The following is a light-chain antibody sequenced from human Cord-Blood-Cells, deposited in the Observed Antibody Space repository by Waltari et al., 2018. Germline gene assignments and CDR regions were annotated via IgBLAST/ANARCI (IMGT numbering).Light chain of an antibody. CDR3: QQYYSYLRT. J-gene: IGKJ1*01. V-gene: IGKV1-8*01. CDR1: QGISSY. Sequence: AIRMTQAPSSFSASTGARVTITCRASQGISSYLAWYQQKPGKAPKLLIYAASTLQSGVPSRFSGSGSGTDFTLTISCLQSEDFATYYCQQYYSYLRTFGQGTKVEIK. CDR2: AAS.